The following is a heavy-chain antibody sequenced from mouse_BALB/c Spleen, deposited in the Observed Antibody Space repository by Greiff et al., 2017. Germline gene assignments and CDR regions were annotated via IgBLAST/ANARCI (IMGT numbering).Heavy chain of an antibody. D-gene: IGHD4-1*01. CDR2: ISNGGGST. CDR3: ARTWDGYYFDY. V-gene: IGHV5-12-2*01. J-gene: IGHJ2*01. CDR1: GFTFSSYT. Sequence: EVQVVESGGGLVQPGGSLKLSCAASGFTFSSYTMSWVRQTPEKRLEWVAYISNGGGSTYYPDTVKGRFTISRDNAKNTLYLQMSSLKSEDTAMYYCARTWDGYYFDYWGQGTTLTVSS.